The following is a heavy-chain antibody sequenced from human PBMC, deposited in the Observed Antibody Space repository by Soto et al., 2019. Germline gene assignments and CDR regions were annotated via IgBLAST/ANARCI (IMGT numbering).Heavy chain of an antibody. CDR2: TYYRSKWYS. Sequence: PSQTLSLTCAISGDSVSSNSAAWNLIRQPPSRGLEWLGRTYYRSKWYSDYAVSVKSRITINPDASKNQLSLQLNSVTPEDAAMYYCARIVGGSSDYWGQGTQVTVSS. J-gene: IGHJ4*02. V-gene: IGHV6-1*01. D-gene: IGHD2-15*01. CDR1: GDSVSSNSAA. CDR3: ARIVGGSSDY.